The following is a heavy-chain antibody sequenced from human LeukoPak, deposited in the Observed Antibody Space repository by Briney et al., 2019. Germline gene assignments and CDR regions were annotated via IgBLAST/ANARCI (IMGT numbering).Heavy chain of an antibody. D-gene: IGHD2-2*01. CDR2: INPSGGST. Sequence: AASVKVSCKASGYTFTGYYMHWVRQAPGQGLEWMGIINPSGGSTSYAQKFQGRVTMTRDTSTSTVYMELSSLRSEDTAVYYCARDVPPLGYRSSTSCYGGWLDPWGQGTLVTVSS. V-gene: IGHV1-46*01. CDR1: GYTFTGYY. J-gene: IGHJ5*02. CDR3: ARDVPPLGYRSSTSCYGGWLDP.